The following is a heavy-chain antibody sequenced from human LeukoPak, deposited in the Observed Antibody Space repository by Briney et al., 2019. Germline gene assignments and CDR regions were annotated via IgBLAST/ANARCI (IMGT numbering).Heavy chain of an antibody. D-gene: IGHD3-22*01. CDR1: GFTFSSYG. CDR2: IWYDGSNK. J-gene: IGHJ3*02. Sequence: PGRSLRLSCAASGFTFSSYGMHWVRRAPGKGLEWVAVIWYDGSNKYYADSVKGRFTISRDNSKNTLYLQMNSLRAEDTAVYYCARDWGYCDKALAFDIWGQGTMVTVSS. V-gene: IGHV3-33*01. CDR3: ARDWGYCDKALAFDI.